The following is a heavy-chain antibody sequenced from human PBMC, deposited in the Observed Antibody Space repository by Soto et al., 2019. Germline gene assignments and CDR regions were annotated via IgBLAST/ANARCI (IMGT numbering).Heavy chain of an antibody. V-gene: IGHV3-48*02. J-gene: IGHJ6*02. CDR2: ISISSSTI. D-gene: IGHD2-15*01. CDR1: VFTFSSYS. Sequence: PGGSLRLSCAASVFTFSSYSMNLVRQAPGKGLECVSYISISSSTIYYADSVKGRFTISRDNAKNSLYLQMNSLRDEDTAVYYCARDRRNTDSRSYGMEVWGQGTTVTVSS. CDR3: ARDRRNTDSRSYGMEV.